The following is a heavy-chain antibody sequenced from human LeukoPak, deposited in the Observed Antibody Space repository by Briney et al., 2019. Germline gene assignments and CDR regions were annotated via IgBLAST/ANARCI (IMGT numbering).Heavy chain of an antibody. CDR3: TSGGHYFDP. D-gene: IGHD1-26*01. J-gene: IGHJ5*02. CDR1: GFTFSNAW. CDR2: IKSKSDGGTT. Sequence: GGSLRLSCAASGFTFSNAWMSWVRQAPGRGLEWVGRIKSKSDGGTTDYAAPLKGRFTISRDDSKNTLYLQMNSLKPEDTAVYSCTSGGHYFDPWGQGTLVTVSS. V-gene: IGHV3-15*01.